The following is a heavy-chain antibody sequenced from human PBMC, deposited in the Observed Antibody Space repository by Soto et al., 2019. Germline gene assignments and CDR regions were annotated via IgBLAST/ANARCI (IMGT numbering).Heavy chain of an antibody. D-gene: IGHD3-22*01. V-gene: IGHV1-18*01. CDR3: ARQNNYYDSSGNNDY. Sequence: GASVKVSCKASGYTFTSYGISWVRQAPGQGLEWMGWISAYNGNTNYAQKLQGRVTMTTDTSTSTAYMELRSLRSDDTAVYYCARQNNYYDSSGNNDYWGQGTLVTVSS. CDR2: ISAYNGNT. J-gene: IGHJ4*02. CDR1: GYTFTSYG.